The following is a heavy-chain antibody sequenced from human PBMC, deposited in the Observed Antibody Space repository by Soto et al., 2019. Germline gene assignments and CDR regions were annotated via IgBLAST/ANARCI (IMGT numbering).Heavy chain of an antibody. Sequence: GGSLRLSCAASGFTFSGSAMHWVRQASGKGLEWVGRIRSKANSYATAYAASVKGRFTISRDDSKNTAYLQMNSLKTEDTAVYYCTRPSTGGGDSSDAFDIWGQGTMVTVSS. D-gene: IGHD2-21*02. CDR2: IRSKANSYAT. J-gene: IGHJ3*02. CDR3: TRPSTGGGDSSDAFDI. CDR1: GFTFSGSA. V-gene: IGHV3-73*01.